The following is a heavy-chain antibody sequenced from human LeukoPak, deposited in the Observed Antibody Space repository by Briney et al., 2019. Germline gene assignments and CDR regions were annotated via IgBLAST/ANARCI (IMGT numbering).Heavy chain of an antibody. CDR1: GFAFKNYA. CDR3: AKLTVSAGARDY. Sequence: PGGSLRLSCAASGFAFKNYAINWVRQAPGRGLEWVSAISGSGTSTYYADSVRGRFTISRDNSKNTLYLQMNNLRAEDTAIYYCAKLTVSAGARDYWGQGTLVTVSS. J-gene: IGHJ4*02. D-gene: IGHD1-26*01. CDR2: ISGSGTST. V-gene: IGHV3-23*01.